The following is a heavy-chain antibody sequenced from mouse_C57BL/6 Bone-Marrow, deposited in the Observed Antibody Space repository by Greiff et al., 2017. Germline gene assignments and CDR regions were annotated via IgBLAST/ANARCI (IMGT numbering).Heavy chain of an antibody. CDR2: INPNYGTT. Sequence: EVQLQQSGPELVKPGASVKISCKASGYSFTDYNMNWVKQSNGKSLEWIGVINPNYGTTSYNQKFKGKATLTVDQSSSTAYMQLNSLTSEDSAVYYCAREGIYGSSYIYYAMDYWGQGTSVTVSS. V-gene: IGHV1-39*01. D-gene: IGHD1-1*01. J-gene: IGHJ4*01. CDR3: AREGIYGSSYIYYAMDY. CDR1: GYSFTDYN.